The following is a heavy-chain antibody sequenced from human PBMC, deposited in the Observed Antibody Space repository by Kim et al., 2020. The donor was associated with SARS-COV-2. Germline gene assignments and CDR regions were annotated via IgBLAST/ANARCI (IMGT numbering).Heavy chain of an antibody. Sequence: GGSLRLSCAASGFTFSSYGMHWVRQAPGKGLEWVAVIWYDGSNKYYADSVKGRFTISRDNSKNTLYLQMNSLRAEDTAVYYCAKGDRYSGYDPYYYYGMDVWGQGTTVTVSS. CDR2: IWYDGSNK. D-gene: IGHD5-12*01. CDR3: AKGDRYSGYDPYYYYGMDV. CDR1: GFTFSSYG. V-gene: IGHV3-33*06. J-gene: IGHJ6*02.